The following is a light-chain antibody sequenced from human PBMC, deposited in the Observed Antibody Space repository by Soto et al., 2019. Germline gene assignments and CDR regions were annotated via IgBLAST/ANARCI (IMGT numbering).Light chain of an antibody. CDR2: AAS. CDR1: RGISNY. Sequence: DIQLTQSPSFLSASVGDRVTITCRASRGISNYLAWYQQKPGKAPKLLIYAASTLQSGVPSRFSGSETGTEFSLTISSLQPEDCATYYCQHLNGYPLTFGGGTKVEIK. V-gene: IGKV1-9*01. J-gene: IGKJ4*02. CDR3: QHLNGYPLT.